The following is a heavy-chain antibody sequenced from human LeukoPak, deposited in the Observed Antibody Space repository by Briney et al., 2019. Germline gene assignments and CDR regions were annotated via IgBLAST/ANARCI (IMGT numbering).Heavy chain of an antibody. CDR2: FDPEDGET. CDR1: GYTLTELS. V-gene: IGHV1-24*01. CDR3: ATGGTSCYVCSYASDI. Sequence: ASVKVSCKVSGYTLTELSMHWVRQAPGKGLEWMGGFDPEDGETIYAQKFQGRVTMTEDTSTDTAYMELSSLRSEDTAVYYCATGGTSCYVCSYASDIWGQGTMVTVSS. D-gene: IGHD2-2*01. J-gene: IGHJ3*02.